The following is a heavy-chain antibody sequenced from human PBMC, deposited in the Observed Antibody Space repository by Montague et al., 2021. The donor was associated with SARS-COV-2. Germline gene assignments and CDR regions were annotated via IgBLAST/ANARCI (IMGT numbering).Heavy chain of an antibody. Sequence: SETLSLTCTVSGGSISSYYWSWIRQPPGKGLEWIGYIYYSGSTNYNPSLKSRVTISVDTSKNQFSLKLSSVTAADTAVYYCARYGSVDILAGYDHFDHWGQGTLVTVSS. CDR2: IYYSGST. J-gene: IGHJ4*02. CDR1: GGSISSYY. D-gene: IGHD3-9*01. CDR3: ARYGSVDILAGYDHFDH. V-gene: IGHV4-59*01.